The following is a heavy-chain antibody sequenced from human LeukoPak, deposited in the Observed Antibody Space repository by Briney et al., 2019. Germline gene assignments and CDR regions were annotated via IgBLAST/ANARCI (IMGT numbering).Heavy chain of an antibody. D-gene: IGHD2-15*01. V-gene: IGHV3-21*01. CDR2: ISTSSSYI. CDR1: GFTFSSYS. CDR3: ARGYCSGGSCLYFDY. Sequence: GGSLRLSCAASGFTFSSYSMNWVRQAPGKGLEWVSSISTSSSYIYYAVSVKGRFTISRDNAKNSLYLQMNSLRAEDTAVYYCARGYCSGGSCLYFDYWGQGTLVTVSS. J-gene: IGHJ4*02.